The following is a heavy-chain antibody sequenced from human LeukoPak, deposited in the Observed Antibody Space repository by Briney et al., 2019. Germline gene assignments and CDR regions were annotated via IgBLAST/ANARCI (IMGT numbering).Heavy chain of an antibody. V-gene: IGHV1-58*02. D-gene: IGHD2-8*01. CDR3: AADLVDCTNGVCYSFDY. CDR2: IVVRSCNT. CDR1: GFSFTSSA. Sequence: SVQVSCKASGFSFTSSAMQWVRQARGHPLEWIGWIVVRSCNTNYPQKFQERVTITRNMSTSTAYMELSSLRSEDTAVYYCAADLVDCTNGVCYSFDYWGQGPLDTVPS. J-gene: IGHJ4*02.